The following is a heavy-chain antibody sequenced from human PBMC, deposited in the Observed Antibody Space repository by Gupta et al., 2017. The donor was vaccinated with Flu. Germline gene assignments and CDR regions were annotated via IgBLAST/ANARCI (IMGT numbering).Heavy chain of an antibody. CDR2: IYSGGST. CDR3: AREGGNIVPWGAFDI. V-gene: IGHV3-53*01. Sequence: QAPGKGLEWVSVIYSGGSTYYADSVKGRFTISRDNSKNTLYLQMNSLRAEDTAVYYCAREGGNIVPWGAFDIWGQGTMVTVSS. D-gene: IGHD2-8*01. J-gene: IGHJ3*02.